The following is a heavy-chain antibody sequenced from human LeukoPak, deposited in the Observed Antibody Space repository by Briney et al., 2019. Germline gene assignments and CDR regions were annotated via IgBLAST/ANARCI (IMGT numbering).Heavy chain of an antibody. Sequence: PGGSLRLSCSASGFTFSSYAMHWVRQAPGKGLEWVAVISYDGSNKYYADSVKGRFTISRDNSKNTLYLQMNSLRAEDTAVYYCARERDYDSSGYAFYFDYWGQGTLVTVSS. CDR1: GFTFSSYA. V-gene: IGHV3-30-3*01. D-gene: IGHD3-22*01. CDR3: ARERDYDSSGYAFYFDY. J-gene: IGHJ4*02. CDR2: ISYDGSNK.